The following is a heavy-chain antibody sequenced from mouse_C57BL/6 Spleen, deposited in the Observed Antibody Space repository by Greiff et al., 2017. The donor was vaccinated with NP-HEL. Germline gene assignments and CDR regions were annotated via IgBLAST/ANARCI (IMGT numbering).Heavy chain of an antibody. J-gene: IGHJ3*01. V-gene: IGHV14-4*01. CDR3: TTSYYSNYGFAY. Sequence: VQLQQSGAELVRPGASVKLSCTASGFNIKDDYMHWVKQRPEQGLEWIGWIDPENGATEYASKFQGKATITADTSSNTAYLQLSSLTSEDTAVYYCTTSYYSNYGFAYWGQGTLVTVSA. D-gene: IGHD2-5*01. CDR2: IDPENGAT. CDR1: GFNIKDDY.